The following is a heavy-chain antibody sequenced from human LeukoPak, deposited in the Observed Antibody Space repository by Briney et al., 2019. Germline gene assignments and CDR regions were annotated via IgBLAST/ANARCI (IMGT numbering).Heavy chain of an antibody. J-gene: IGHJ5*02. CDR2: ISSSGSTI. D-gene: IGHD2/OR15-2a*01. CDR1: GFTFSDYY. CDR3: ARDAKRFYAANWFDP. Sequence: GGSLRLSCAASGFTFSDYYMSWIRQAPGKGLEWVSYISSSGSTIYYADSVKGRFTISRDNAKNSLYLQMNSLRAEDTAVYYCARDAKRFYAANWFDPWGQGTPVTVSS. V-gene: IGHV3-11*04.